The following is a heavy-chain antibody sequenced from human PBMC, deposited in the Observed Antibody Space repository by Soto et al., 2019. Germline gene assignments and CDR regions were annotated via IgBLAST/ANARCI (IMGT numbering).Heavy chain of an antibody. D-gene: IGHD1-26*01. CDR1: GYSFTTHG. CDR3: ARDPLFSGIRRGTPLLAF. J-gene: IGHJ6*01. V-gene: IGHV1-18*04. CDR2: ISAYNGDT. Sequence: GHSVKVSCKASGYSFTTHGISWVRRAPGQGLEWMGWISAYNGDTHYVQRFQGRLTMTTDTSTSTAYMELRSLTSDDSAVYDCARDPLFSGIRRGTPLLAFCGQGSTVIVSS.